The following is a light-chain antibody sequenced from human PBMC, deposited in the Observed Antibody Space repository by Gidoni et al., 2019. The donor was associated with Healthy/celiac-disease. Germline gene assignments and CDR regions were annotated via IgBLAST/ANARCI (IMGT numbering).Light chain of an antibody. V-gene: IGLV3-1*01. J-gene: IGLJ2*01. CDR3: QAWDSSTHVV. Sequence: SYELTQPPSVSVSPGQTASITCSGDKLGDKYACWYQQKPGQYPVLVIYQDSKRPSGIPERFSGSNSGNTATLTISGTQAMDEDDYYCQAWDSSTHVVFGGGTKLTVL. CDR1: KLGDKY. CDR2: QDS.